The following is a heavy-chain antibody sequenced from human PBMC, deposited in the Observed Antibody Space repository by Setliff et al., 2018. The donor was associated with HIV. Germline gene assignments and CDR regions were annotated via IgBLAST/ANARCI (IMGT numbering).Heavy chain of an antibody. J-gene: IGHJ4*02. D-gene: IGHD1-1*01. Sequence: GASVKVSCKASGYTFTSYGISWVRQAPGQGLEWMGWISAYNGNTNYAQKFQGRVTMTRNTSISTAYMELSSLRSEDTAVYYCASGGGYSYWGQGTLVTVSS. CDR2: ISAYNGNT. CDR1: GYTFTSYG. V-gene: IGHV1-18*01. CDR3: ASGGGYSY.